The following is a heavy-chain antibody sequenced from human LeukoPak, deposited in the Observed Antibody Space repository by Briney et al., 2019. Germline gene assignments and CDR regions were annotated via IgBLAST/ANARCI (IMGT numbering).Heavy chain of an antibody. V-gene: IGHV3-11*01. J-gene: IGHJ6*03. CDR3: ARDQDTAMVTLGAPHYYMDV. D-gene: IGHD5-18*01. CDR1: GFTFSDYY. CDR2: ISSSGSTI. Sequence: PGGSLRLSCAASGFTFSDYYMSWIRQAPGKGLEWVSYISSSGSTIYYADSVKGRFTISRDNVKISLYLQMNSLRAEDTAVYYCARDQDTAMVTLGAPHYYMDVWGKGTTVTVSS.